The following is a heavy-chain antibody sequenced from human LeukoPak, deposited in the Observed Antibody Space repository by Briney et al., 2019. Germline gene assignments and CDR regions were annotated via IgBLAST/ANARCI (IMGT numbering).Heavy chain of an antibody. CDR1: GESFSGYY. CDR3: AIAPRWPYYYYGMDV. Sequence: PSETLSLPCAVYGESFSGYYWIWIRQPPGKGLEWIGEMYPSGNNNYNPSLKSRVTISVATSKTQFYMKLSSVTAADAAVYYCAIAPRWPYYYYGMDVWGQGTTVTVSS. CDR2: MYPSGNN. V-gene: IGHV4-34*01. J-gene: IGHJ6*02.